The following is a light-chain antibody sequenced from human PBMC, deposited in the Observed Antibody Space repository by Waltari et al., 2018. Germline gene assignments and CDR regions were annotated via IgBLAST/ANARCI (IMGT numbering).Light chain of an antibody. CDR1: SSHIGNNF. Sequence: QSVLTQPPSASGTPGQRVTIPCSGSSSHIGNNFVNWYQQPPGMAPKLIIYRSNQRPSGFPDRFSGSKSGTTASLAISGLRSEDEADYYWAAWDDSLSLYVFGTGTKVTVL. J-gene: IGLJ1*01. V-gene: IGLV1-47*01. CDR2: RSN. CDR3: AAWDDSLSLYV.